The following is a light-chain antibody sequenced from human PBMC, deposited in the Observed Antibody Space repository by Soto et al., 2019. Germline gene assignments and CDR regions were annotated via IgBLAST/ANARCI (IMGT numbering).Light chain of an antibody. CDR3: QQYGRSPRT. CDR1: QSVSSNY. J-gene: IGKJ1*01. CDR2: DAS. V-gene: IGKV3-20*01. Sequence: EIVLTQSPGTLSLSPGEIATLSFRASQSVSSNYLAWYQQKPGQAPRLLIYDASTRATGIPDRGSGSGSGTDFTLTISRLEPEDFAVYSCQQYGRSPRTFGQGTPVEIK.